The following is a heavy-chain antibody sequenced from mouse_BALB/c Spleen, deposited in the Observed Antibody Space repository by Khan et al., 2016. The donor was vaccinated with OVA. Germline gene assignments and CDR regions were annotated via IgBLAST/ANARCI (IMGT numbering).Heavy chain of an antibody. CDR2: INTYTGEP. V-gene: IGHV9-3-1*01. CDR3: ARDGYYFMDY. Sequence: LVESGPELKKPGETVKISCKASGYTFTNYGMNWVKQAPGKGLKWMGWINTYTGEPTYADDFKGRFAFSLETSASTAYLQINNLKNEDTATYFCARDGYYFMDYWGQGTSVTVSS. J-gene: IGHJ4*01. D-gene: IGHD2-3*01. CDR1: GYTFTNYG.